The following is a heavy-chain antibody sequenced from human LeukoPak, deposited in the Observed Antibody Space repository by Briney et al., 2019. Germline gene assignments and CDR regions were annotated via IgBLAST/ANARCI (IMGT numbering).Heavy chain of an antibody. CDR2: ISAYNGNT. V-gene: IGHV1-18*01. CDR1: GYTFTSYG. Sequence: ASVKVSCKASGYTFTSYGISWVRQAPGQGLEWMGWISAYNGNTNYAQKLQGRVTMTTATSTSTAYTELRSLRSDDTAVYYCAREVRWPEWAFDIWGQGTMVTVSS. D-gene: IGHD5-24*01. CDR3: AREVRWPEWAFDI. J-gene: IGHJ3*02.